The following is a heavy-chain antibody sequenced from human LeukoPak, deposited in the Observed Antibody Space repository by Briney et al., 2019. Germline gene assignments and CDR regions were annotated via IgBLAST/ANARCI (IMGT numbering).Heavy chain of an antibody. CDR3: AGDTGRDGYSFDY. V-gene: IGHV1-2*02. D-gene: IGHD5-24*01. CDR1: GYTFTGYH. CDR2: IDPNSGGT. Sequence: ASVKVSCKASGYTFTGYHTHWVRQAPGQGLEWMGWIDPNSGGTNFVQKFQGRVTMTRDTSISTAYMELSRLRSDDTAVYYCAGDTGRDGYSFDYWGQGTLVTVSS. J-gene: IGHJ4*02.